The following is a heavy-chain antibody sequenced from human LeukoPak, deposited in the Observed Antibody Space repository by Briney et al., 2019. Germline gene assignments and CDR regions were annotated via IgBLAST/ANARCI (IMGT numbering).Heavy chain of an antibody. D-gene: IGHD3-3*01. V-gene: IGHV3-15*01. CDR1: GFTFSNAW. Sequence: GGSLRLSCAASGFTFSNAWMSWVRQAPGKGLEWVGRIKSKTDGGTTDYAAPVKGRFTISRDDSKNTLYLQMNSLKTEDTAVYYCTTVQGLGSYYDFWSGPRHYFDYWGQGTLVTVSS. CDR2: IKSKTDGGTT. J-gene: IGHJ4*02. CDR3: TTVQGLGSYYDFWSGPRHYFDY.